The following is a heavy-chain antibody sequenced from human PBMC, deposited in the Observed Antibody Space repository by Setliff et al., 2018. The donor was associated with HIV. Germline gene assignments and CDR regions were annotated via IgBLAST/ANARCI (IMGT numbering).Heavy chain of an antibody. D-gene: IGHD5-18*01. Sequence: PGGSLRLSCAASGFTFSNAWMSWVRQAPGKGLEWVGRIKSKTDGGTTDCAAPVKGRFTISRDDSKNTLYLQMNSLKTEDTAVYYCTTGPESSYGYRKDYWGQGTLVTVSS. CDR2: IKSKTDGGTT. CDR3: TTGPESSYGYRKDY. CDR1: GFTFSNAW. V-gene: IGHV3-15*01. J-gene: IGHJ4*02.